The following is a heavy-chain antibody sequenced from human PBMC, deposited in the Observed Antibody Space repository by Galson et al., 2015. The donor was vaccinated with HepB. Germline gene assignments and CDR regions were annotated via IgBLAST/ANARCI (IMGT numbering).Heavy chain of an antibody. CDR2: ISYDGSNK. V-gene: IGHV3-30*18. CDR1: GLTFSSYG. D-gene: IGHD4-11*01. J-gene: IGHJ4*02. CDR3: AKAIPGYSNYGGLDSFDY. Sequence: SLRLSCAASGLTFSSYGMHWVRQAPGKGLEWVAVISYDGSNKNYADSVKGRFTISRDNSKNTLYLQMNSLRAEDTAVYYCAKAIPGYSNYGGLDSFDYWGQGTLVTVSS.